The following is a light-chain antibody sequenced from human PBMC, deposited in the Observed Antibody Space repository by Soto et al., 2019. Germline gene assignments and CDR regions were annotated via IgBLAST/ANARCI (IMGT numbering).Light chain of an antibody. CDR3: QQYDSSWT. Sequence: DIVMTQSPDSLAVSLGERAAINCKSSQSVLHSSNNKNYLAWYQQKPRQPPKLLIYWASTRESGVPDRFSGSGSGTDFTLTISILQAEDVAVYYCQQYDSSWTFGQGTKVEIK. CDR1: QSVLHSSNNKNY. J-gene: IGKJ1*01. CDR2: WAS. V-gene: IGKV4-1*01.